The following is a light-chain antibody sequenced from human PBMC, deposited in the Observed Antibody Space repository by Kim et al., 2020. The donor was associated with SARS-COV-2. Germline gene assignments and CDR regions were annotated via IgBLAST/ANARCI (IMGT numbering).Light chain of an antibody. Sequence: ASVEARLPITCRASQDIRNDLGWYQQNPGRAPKRLIYGASSLQSGVPSRFSGSGSGTEFTLTISSVQPEDFATYFCLQHSTYPITFGQGTRLEIK. CDR3: LQHSTYPIT. CDR1: QDIRND. CDR2: GAS. V-gene: IGKV1-17*01. J-gene: IGKJ5*01.